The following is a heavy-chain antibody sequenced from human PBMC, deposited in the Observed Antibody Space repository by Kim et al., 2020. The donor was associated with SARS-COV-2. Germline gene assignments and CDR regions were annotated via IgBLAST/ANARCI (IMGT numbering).Heavy chain of an antibody. V-gene: IGHV3-21*01. CDR3: ARVGAVAGTADY. D-gene: IGHD6-19*01. CDR1: GFTFSSYS. Sequence: GGSLRLSCAASGFTFSSYSKNWVRQAPGKGLEWVSSISSSSSYISYADSVKGRFTISRDNAKNSLYLQVNSLRAEDTAVYYCARVGAVAGTADYWGQGTLVTVSS. J-gene: IGHJ4*02. CDR2: ISSSSSYI.